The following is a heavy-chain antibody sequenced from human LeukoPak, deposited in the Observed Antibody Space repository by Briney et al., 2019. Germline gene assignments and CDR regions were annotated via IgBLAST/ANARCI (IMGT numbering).Heavy chain of an antibody. Sequence: GVSLRLSCAASGFTVSSNYMSWVRQAPGKGLEWVSVIYSGGSTYYADSVKGRFTISRDNSKNTLYLQMNSLRAEDTAVYYCARATSSFGWYFDLWGRGTLVTVSS. J-gene: IGHJ2*01. CDR3: ARATSSFGWYFDL. D-gene: IGHD6-13*01. V-gene: IGHV3-53*01. CDR1: GFTVSSNY. CDR2: IYSGGST.